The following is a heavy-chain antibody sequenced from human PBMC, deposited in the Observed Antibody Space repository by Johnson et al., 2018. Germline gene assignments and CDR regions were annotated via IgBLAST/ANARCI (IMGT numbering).Heavy chain of an antibody. CDR3: EGRYYYGSCYGMDG. V-gene: IGHV3-48*04. D-gene: IGHD3-10*01. CDR1: GFTFSSYS. Sequence: VQLVESGGGLVQPGGSPRLSCAASGFTFSSYSMNWVRQAPGKGLEWVSYISSSGSTIYYADSVKGRFTISRENAKNSLYLPMNSLRAQDPAVYYWEGRYYYGSCYGMDGWGQGTTV. J-gene: IGHJ6*02. CDR2: ISSSGSTI.